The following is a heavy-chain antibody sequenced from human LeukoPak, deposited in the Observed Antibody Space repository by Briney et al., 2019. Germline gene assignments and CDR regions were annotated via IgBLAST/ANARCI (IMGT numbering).Heavy chain of an antibody. J-gene: IGHJ4*02. Sequence: SETLSLTCAVYGGSFSGYYWSWIRQPPGKGLEWIGEINHSGSTNYNPSLKSRVTISVDTSKNQFSLKLSSVTAADTAVYHCARGLNVGYCSGGSCYSDYWGQGTLVTASS. CDR1: GGSFSGYY. V-gene: IGHV4-34*01. CDR2: INHSGST. CDR3: ARGLNVGYCSGGSCYSDY. D-gene: IGHD2-15*01.